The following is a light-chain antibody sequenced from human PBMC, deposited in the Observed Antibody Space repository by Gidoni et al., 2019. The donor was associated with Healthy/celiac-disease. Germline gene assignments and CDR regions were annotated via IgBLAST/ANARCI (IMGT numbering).Light chain of an antibody. CDR3: QQYNNWPLYT. J-gene: IGKJ2*01. V-gene: IGKV3-15*01. Sequence: EIVMTQSPATLSVSPGERATLSCRASQSVSSNLAWYQQKPGQAPRPLIYGASTRATGIPARCSGSGSGTEFTLTISSLQSEELAVYDCQQYNNWPLYTFGQGTKLEIK. CDR2: GAS. CDR1: QSVSSN.